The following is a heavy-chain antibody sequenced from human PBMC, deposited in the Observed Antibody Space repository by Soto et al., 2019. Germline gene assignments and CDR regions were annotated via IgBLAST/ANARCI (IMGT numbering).Heavy chain of an antibody. CDR1: GYTFTSYG. Sequence: QVQLVQSGAEVKKPGASVKVSCKASGYTFTSYGISWVRQSPGQGLEWMGWISAYTGHTNYSHKLQGRVTMTTDTSTSTSHMGMRSLRSDDTAVYYCARAAGSYYAFVPDYYVSYMDVWGKGTTVTVSS. J-gene: IGHJ6*03. V-gene: IGHV1-18*01. CDR3: ARAAGSYYAFVPDYYVSYMDV. CDR2: ISAYTGHT. D-gene: IGHD3-9*01.